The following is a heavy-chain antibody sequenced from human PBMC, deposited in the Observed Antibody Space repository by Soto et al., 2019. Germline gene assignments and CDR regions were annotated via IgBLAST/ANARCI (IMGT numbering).Heavy chain of an antibody. CDR1: GGSISSSSYY. D-gene: IGHD5-18*01. CDR2: IYYSGST. J-gene: IGHJ6*02. V-gene: IGHV4-39*01. Sequence: SETMSLTCTVSGGSISSSSYYWGWIRQPPGKGLEWVGSIYYSGSTYYNPALKSRVTISVDTSKIEFSLKLSSVTAADTAAYYWARGAIQLWFRGMDVWGQGTTVTVS. CDR3: ARGAIQLWFRGMDV.